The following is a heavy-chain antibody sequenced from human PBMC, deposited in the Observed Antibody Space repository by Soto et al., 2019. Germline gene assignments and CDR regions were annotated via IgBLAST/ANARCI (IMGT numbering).Heavy chain of an antibody. J-gene: IGHJ4*02. D-gene: IGHD6-19*01. Sequence: EVQLVESGGGLVQPGGSLRLSCAASGFTFSSYWMSWVRQAPGKGLEWVANIKQDGSEKYYVDSVKGRFTISRDNAKNSLYLQMNSLRAEDTAVYYCARGHTYSSGWSEFDYWGQGTLVTVSS. CDR3: ARGHTYSSGWSEFDY. CDR1: GFTFSSYW. CDR2: IKQDGSEK. V-gene: IGHV3-7*01.